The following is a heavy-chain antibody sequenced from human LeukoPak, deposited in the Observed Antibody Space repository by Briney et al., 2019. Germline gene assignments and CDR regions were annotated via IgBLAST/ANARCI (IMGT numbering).Heavy chain of an antibody. D-gene: IGHD3-22*01. CDR3: ARADSSGYYLVGGFDI. CDR1: GFTFSSYA. Sequence: GGSLRLSCAASGFTFSSYAMHWVRQAPGKGLEWVAVISYDGSNKYYADSVKGRFTVSRDNAKNSLNLQMNSLRAEDTAVYYCARADSSGYYLVGGFDIWGQGTMVTVSS. J-gene: IGHJ3*02. CDR2: ISYDGSNK. V-gene: IGHV3-30*04.